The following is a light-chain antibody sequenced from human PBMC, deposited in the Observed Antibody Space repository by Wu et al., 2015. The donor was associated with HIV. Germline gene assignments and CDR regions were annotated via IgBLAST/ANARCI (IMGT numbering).Light chain of an antibody. CDR2: DAS. Sequence: EIVLTQSPATLSLSPGERATLSCRASQSVSSYLAWYQQKPGQAPRLLIYDASNRATGIPARFSGSGSGTDFTLTISRLERVRFLQSNWCQQVLGVHRVTFGQGTRLEIK. V-gene: IGKV3-11*01. J-gene: IGKJ5*01. CDR3: QQVLGVHRVT. CDR1: QSVSSY.